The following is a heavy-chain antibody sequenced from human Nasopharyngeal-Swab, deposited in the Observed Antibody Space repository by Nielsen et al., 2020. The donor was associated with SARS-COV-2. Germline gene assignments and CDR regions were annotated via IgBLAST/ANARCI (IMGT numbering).Heavy chain of an antibody. J-gene: IGHJ3*02. Sequence: RQAPGKGLEWIGSIYYSGSTYYNPSLKSRVTISVDTSKNQFSLKLSSVTAADTAVYYCARYGERIMIFGVVIKEAFDIWGQGTMVTVSS. D-gene: IGHD3-3*01. CDR2: IYYSGST. CDR3: ARYGERIMIFGVVIKEAFDI. V-gene: IGHV4-39*01.